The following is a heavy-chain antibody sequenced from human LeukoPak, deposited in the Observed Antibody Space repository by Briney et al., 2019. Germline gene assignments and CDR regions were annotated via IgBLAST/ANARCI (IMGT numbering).Heavy chain of an antibody. Sequence: PSETLSLTCAVYGGSFSGYYWSWIRQPPGKGLEWIGEINHSGSTNYNPSLKSRVTISVDTSKNQLSLKLSSVTAADTAVYYCARGDRHYYYYMDVWGKGTTVTVSS. CDR3: ARGDRHYYYYMDV. J-gene: IGHJ6*03. CDR1: GGSFSGYY. V-gene: IGHV4-34*01. CDR2: INHSGST.